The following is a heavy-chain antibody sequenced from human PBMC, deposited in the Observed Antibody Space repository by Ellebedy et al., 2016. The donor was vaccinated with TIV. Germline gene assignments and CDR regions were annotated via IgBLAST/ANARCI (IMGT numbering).Heavy chain of an antibody. J-gene: IGHJ4*02. D-gene: IGHD1-26*01. CDR3: ARVRYSGNYYPYFDY. CDR2: IHYTGTT. V-gene: IGHV4-30-4*01. Sequence: LRLXXTVSGGSISSGDYYWSWIRQPPGKGLEWIGYIHYTGTTYYNPSLQSRITISVDTSRNQFSLKLSSVTAADTAVYFCARVRYSGNYYPYFDYWGQGTLVTVSS. CDR1: GGSISSGDYY.